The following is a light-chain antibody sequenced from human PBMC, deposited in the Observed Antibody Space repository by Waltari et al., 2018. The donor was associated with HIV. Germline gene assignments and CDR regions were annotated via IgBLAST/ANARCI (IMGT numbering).Light chain of an antibody. CDR1: QSVSRSY. CDR2: AAS. CDR3: QQYGSSPRT. J-gene: IGKJ1*01. Sequence: EIVLTQSPGPLSLFPGERATLPCRASQSVSRSYLAWYQQKPGQAPRLLIYAASSRATGIPDRFSGSGSGTDFTLTISRLEPGDIAVYYCQQYGSSPRTFGQGTKVEVK. V-gene: IGKV3-20*01.